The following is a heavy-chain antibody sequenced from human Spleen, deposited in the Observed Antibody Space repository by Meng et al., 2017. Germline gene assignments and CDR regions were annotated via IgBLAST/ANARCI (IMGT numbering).Heavy chain of an antibody. CDR2: IYYSGRT. D-gene: IGHD3-22*01. Sequence: QVQLQESGPVLVQASQTLSLTLTVSGGSISSDNYWSWIRQRPGKGLEWIGYIYYSGRTYYNPSLKSRLTISVDTSKNQFSLKLSSVTAADTAVYYCARATSSGYSWYFDLWGRGTLVTVSS. CDR3: ARATSSGYSWYFDL. V-gene: IGHV4-30-4*01. CDR1: GGSISSDNY. J-gene: IGHJ2*01.